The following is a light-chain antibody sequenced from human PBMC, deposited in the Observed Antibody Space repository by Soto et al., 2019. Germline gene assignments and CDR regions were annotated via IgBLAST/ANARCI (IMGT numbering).Light chain of an antibody. CDR1: QSINRY. V-gene: IGKV1-39*01. CDR2: AAS. Sequence: DIQMTQSPSSLSASVGDRVTITCRASQSINRYLSWYQQKPGKAPKLLIYAASSLPTGVPLRFRGSASATDYTLTITSLQPEDFATYYCQQTYSTPPFTFGQGTRLEIK. CDR3: QQTYSTPPFT. J-gene: IGKJ5*01.